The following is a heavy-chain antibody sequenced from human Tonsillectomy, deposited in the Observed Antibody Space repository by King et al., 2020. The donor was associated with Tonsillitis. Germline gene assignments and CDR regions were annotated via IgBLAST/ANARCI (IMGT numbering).Heavy chain of an antibody. CDR3: AKDLPRYSGSPGVLEY. D-gene: IGHD1-26*01. CDR2: IRFDGINK. Sequence: VQLVESGGGVVQPGGSLRLSCAASGFTFSSYGMHWVRQAPGKGLEWVAFIRFDGINKYYGDSVKGRFTISRDSSKNTLHLQINSLRPEDTAVYFCAKDLPRYSGSPGVLEYWGQGTLVTVSS. V-gene: IGHV3-30*02. J-gene: IGHJ4*02. CDR1: GFTFSSYG.